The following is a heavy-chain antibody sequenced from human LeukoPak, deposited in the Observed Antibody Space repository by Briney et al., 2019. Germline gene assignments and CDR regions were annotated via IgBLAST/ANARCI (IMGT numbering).Heavy chain of an antibody. CDR3: ARKSGSGASDI. Sequence: PSETLSLTCAVYGGSFSGYYWSWIRQPPGKGLEWIGEINHSGSTNYNPSLKSRVTISVDTSKNQFSLKLSSVTAADTAVYYCARKSGSGASDIWGQGTMVTVSS. J-gene: IGHJ3*02. CDR2: INHSGST. V-gene: IGHV4-34*01. CDR1: GGSFSGYY. D-gene: IGHD3-10*01.